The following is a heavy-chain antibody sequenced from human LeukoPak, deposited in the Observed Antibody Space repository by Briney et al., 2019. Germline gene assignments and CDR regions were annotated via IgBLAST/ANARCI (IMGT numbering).Heavy chain of an antibody. CDR3: ARDHLWSFDY. CDR1: GFTFNTYG. Sequence: GGSLRLSCAASGFTFNTYGMNWFRQAPGRGLEWISYINSVGGTTFYADSVKGRFTISRDNANNTLYLQMNSLRAEDTAVYYCARDHLWSFDYWGRGTLVTVSS. D-gene: IGHD3-10*01. J-gene: IGHJ4*02. V-gene: IGHV3-48*04. CDR2: INSVGGTT.